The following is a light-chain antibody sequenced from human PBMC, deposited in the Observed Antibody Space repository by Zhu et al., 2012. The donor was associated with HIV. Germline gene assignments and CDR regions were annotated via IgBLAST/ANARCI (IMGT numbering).Light chain of an antibody. V-gene: IGKV3-20*01. CDR2: GTS. Sequence: EVVLTQSPGTLSLSPGERATLSCRASQTISGTYLAWYQQKPGQAPRLLIYGTSGRATGIPDRFSGSGSGTDFTLTITRLEPEDFAVYYCQQFGTSFGQGTKVEVK. CDR1: QTISGTY. CDR3: QQFGTS. J-gene: IGKJ1*01.